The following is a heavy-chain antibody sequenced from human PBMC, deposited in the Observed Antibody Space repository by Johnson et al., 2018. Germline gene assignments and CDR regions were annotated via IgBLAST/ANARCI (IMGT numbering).Heavy chain of an antibody. D-gene: IGHD3-22*01. CDR3: ARDSRVRDSSGYYLEAFDI. Sequence: EVQLVESGGGLVQPGGSLRLSCAASGFTFSSYSMNWVRQAPGKGLEWVSYISSSSSTIYYADSVKGRFTISRDNAKHSLYLQMTSLRDEDAAVYSCARDSRVRDSSGYYLEAFDIWGQGKMVTVSS. J-gene: IGHJ3*02. CDR1: GFTFSSYS. CDR2: ISSSSSTI. V-gene: IGHV3-48*02.